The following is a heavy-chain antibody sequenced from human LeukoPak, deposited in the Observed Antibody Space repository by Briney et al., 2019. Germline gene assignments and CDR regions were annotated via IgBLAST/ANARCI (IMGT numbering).Heavy chain of an antibody. CDR1: GYSFTNYW. D-gene: IGHD6-19*01. J-gene: IGHJ4*02. Sequence: GESLKISCQVSGYSFTNYWIAWVRQMPGKGLEWMGIIYPGDSDIRYSPSFQGQVTISADKSISTAYLQWSSLKASDTAMYYCARPVRGGSSGWPYFDYWGQGTLVTVSS. CDR2: IYPGDSDI. CDR3: ARPVRGGSSGWPYFDY. V-gene: IGHV5-51*01.